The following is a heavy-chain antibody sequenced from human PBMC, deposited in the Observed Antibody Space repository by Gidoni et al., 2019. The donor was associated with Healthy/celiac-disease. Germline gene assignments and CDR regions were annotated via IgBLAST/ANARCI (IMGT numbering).Heavy chain of an antibody. CDR3: ARGGYCAEGGCHPVAY. J-gene: IGHJ4*02. CDR2: IKSDGSET. D-gene: IGHD2-8*01. V-gene: IGHV3-7*03. CDR1: GFTFSDYW. Sequence: EVQLVESGGDLVQPGRSLRLSCAAPGFTFSDYWMSWVRQGPGKGLEWVANIKSDGSETDYADSVRCRFIISRDYAKNVVSLQMNSLRAEDTAVYYCARGGYCAEGGCHPVAYWGQGALVTVSS.